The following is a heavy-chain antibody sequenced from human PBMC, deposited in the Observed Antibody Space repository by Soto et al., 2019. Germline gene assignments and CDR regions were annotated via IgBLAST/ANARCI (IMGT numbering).Heavy chain of an antibody. CDR3: ARMGSSATGLDY. J-gene: IGHJ4*02. D-gene: IGHD6-25*01. CDR1: GGSISRYY. Sequence: SETLSLTCTVSGGSISRYYWSWIRQPPGKGLEWIGNIYYRGTTNYNPSLKSRVTISLDTSKNQFSLQLNSVTAADTAVYYCARMGSSATGLDYWVQGTLVTVSS. CDR2: IYYRGTT. V-gene: IGHV4-59*01.